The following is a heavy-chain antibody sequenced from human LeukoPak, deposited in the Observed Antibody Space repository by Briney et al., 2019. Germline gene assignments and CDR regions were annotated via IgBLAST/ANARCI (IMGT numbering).Heavy chain of an antibody. CDR1: GGSISSSSYY. CDR2: INYSGRT. J-gene: IGHJ4*02. V-gene: IGHV4-39*01. CDR3: ARYGELLWSGEGIAGFDY. Sequence: SETLSLTCTVSGGSISSSSYYWGWIRQPPGKGLEGIGGINYSGRTQYNPSLKIRVNISGDTYKNQFSLKLSSVTAADTAVYYCARYGELLWSGEGIAGFDYLGQGNLVTVSS. D-gene: IGHD3-10*01.